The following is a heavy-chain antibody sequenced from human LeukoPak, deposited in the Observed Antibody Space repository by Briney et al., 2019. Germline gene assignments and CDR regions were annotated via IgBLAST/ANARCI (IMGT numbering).Heavy chain of an antibody. Sequence: SGGSLRLSRAASGFTFSSYSMNWVRQAPGKGLEWVSSISSSSSYIYYADSVKGRFTISRDNAKNSLYLQMNSLRAEDTAVYYCATGPNGDYFDYWGQGTLVTVSS. CDR1: GFTFSSYS. V-gene: IGHV3-21*01. CDR3: ATGPNGDYFDY. CDR2: ISSSSSYI. J-gene: IGHJ4*02. D-gene: IGHD4-17*01.